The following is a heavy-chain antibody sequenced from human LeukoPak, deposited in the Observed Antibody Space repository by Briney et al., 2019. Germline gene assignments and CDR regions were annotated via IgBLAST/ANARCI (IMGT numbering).Heavy chain of an antibody. V-gene: IGHV1-46*01. Sequence: ASVKLSCKASGATFSSYAISWVRQAPGQGLEWMGIINPSGGSTSYAQKFQGRVTMTRDTSTSTVYMELSSLRSEDTAVYYCAGSRVGATRPFDYWGQGTLVTVSS. CDR1: GATFSSYA. J-gene: IGHJ4*02. CDR2: INPSGGST. D-gene: IGHD1-26*01. CDR3: AGSRVGATRPFDY.